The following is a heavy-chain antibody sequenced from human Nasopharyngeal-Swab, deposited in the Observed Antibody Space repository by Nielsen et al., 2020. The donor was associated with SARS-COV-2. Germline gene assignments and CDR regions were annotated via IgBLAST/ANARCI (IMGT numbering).Heavy chain of an antibody. CDR3: AKDHVVRGDAFDI. CDR2: ISASGGST. Sequence: GGSLRLSYIASGFTFNIYAMAWVRRTPRRGLQWVSGISASGGSTYYTDSMKGRFAVSRDNSRNTLYLQMHSLRVEDTALYYCAKDHVVRGDAFDIWGQGTMVTVSS. D-gene: IGHD3-10*01. J-gene: IGHJ3*02. CDR1: GFTFNIYA. V-gene: IGHV3-23*01.